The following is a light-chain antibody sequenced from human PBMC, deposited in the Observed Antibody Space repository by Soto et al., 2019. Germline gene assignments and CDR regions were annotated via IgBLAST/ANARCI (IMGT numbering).Light chain of an antibody. CDR1: SSNIGGTNY. J-gene: IGLJ2*01. Sequence: QSVLTQPPSASGTPGQKVFISCSGSSSNIGGTNYGYWYQQLPGAAPKLLMHSNNLRPSGVPERISGSKFGTAASLAISGLRSEDEAVYYCASWDDRLGAVIFGGGTKVTVL. V-gene: IGLV1-47*02. CDR3: ASWDDRLGAVI. CDR2: SNN.